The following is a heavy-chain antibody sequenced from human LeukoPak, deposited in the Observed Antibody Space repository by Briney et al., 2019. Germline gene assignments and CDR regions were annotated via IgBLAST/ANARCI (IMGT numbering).Heavy chain of an antibody. CDR1: GFTFSRYV. CDR3: ARRAGAYSHPYYF. V-gene: IGHV3-30*04. J-gene: IGHJ4*02. CDR2: ISYDGSNE. Sequence: PGLSLRLSCAASGFTFSRYVMLWLRQAPGKGLEGVAIISYDGSNEYYADSVKGRFTISSDNSKDTVYLQTNSLKAEVPAVYFWARRAGAYSHPYYFWGQGTLVTVSS. D-gene: IGHD4/OR15-4a*01.